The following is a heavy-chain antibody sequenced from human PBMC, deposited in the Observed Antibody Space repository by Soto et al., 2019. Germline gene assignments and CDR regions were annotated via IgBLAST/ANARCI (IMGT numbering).Heavy chain of an antibody. CDR1: GFTFSNYA. CDR3: AKGSAESRPYYFDY. Sequence: EAQLLESGGALVQPGGSLRLSCAASGFTFSNYAMAWVRQAPAKGLEWFSAISGSGGGTYYADSVKGRFNISRDNSNKMLYLQMNSLRVEDTAIYYCAKGSAESRPYYFDYWGQGTLVTVSS. J-gene: IGHJ4*02. CDR2: ISGSGGGT. D-gene: IGHD3-22*01. V-gene: IGHV3-23*01.